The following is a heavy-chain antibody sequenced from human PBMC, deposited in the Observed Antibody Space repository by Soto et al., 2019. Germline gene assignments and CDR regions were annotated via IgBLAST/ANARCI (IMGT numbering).Heavy chain of an antibody. Sequence: PGWSLRLCCSVSGFSFSAYAMHWVRQAPGKGLEYVSSISSNGGSTYYADAVKGRFTISRDNSKSTLYLQMSSLRADDTGVYYCVKDRYVDYWGQGTLVTVSS. CDR2: ISSNGGST. CDR1: GFSFSAYA. CDR3: VKDRYVDY. J-gene: IGHJ4*02. V-gene: IGHV3-64D*06.